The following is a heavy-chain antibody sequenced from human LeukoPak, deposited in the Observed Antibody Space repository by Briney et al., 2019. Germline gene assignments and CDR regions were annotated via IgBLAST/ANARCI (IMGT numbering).Heavy chain of an antibody. J-gene: IGHJ6*02. Sequence: VASVKVSCKVSGYTLTELSMHWVRQAPGKGLEWMGGFDPEDGETIYAQKFQGRVTMTEDTSADTAYMELSSLRSEDTAVYYCATGPLLLRSMDVWGQGTTVTVS. CDR3: ATGPLLLRSMDV. V-gene: IGHV1-24*01. CDR1: GYTLTELS. CDR2: FDPEDGET. D-gene: IGHD3-3*01.